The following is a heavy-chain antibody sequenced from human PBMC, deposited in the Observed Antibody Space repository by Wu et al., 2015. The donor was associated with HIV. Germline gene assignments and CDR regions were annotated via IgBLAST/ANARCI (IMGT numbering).Heavy chain of an antibody. J-gene: IGHJ6*03. CDR1: GYTFKNFY. CDR3: ARDLFSAQIGTDYYYYYYMDV. CDR2: INPNSGDT. D-gene: IGHD1-1*01. V-gene: IGHV1-2*02. Sequence: QVQLVQSGAEVKKPGASVKVSCKASGYTFKNFYIHWVRQAPGQRLEWLAWINPNSGDTNSAQKFQGRVTLTSDTSISTTYMELSGLRSDDTAVYYCARDLFSAQIGTDYYYYYYMDVWARDTVTVSS.